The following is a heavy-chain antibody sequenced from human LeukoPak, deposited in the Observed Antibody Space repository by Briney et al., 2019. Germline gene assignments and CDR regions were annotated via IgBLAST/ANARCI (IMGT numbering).Heavy chain of an antibody. CDR3: ARVGYDSSGYYKTDYYYYYYMDV. J-gene: IGHJ6*03. CDR2: IYYSGST. V-gene: IGHV4-59*01. Sequence: KPSETLSLXCAVSGGSISSYYWSWIRQPPGKGLEWIGYIYYSGSTNYNPSLKSRVTISVDTSKNQFSLELSSVTAADTAVYYCARVGYDSSGYYKTDYYYYYYMDVWGKGTTVTVSS. D-gene: IGHD3-22*01. CDR1: GGSISSYY.